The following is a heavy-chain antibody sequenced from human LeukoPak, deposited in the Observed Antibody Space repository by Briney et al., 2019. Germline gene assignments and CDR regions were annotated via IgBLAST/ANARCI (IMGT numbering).Heavy chain of an antibody. CDR3: ARAQTGDYYDSSGYYWIDY. J-gene: IGHJ4*02. D-gene: IGHD3-22*01. Sequence: KPGGSLRLSCAASGFTFSDYYMSWIRQAPGKGLEWVSYISSSGSTIYYADSVKGRFTISRDNDKNSLYLQMNSLRAEDTAVYYCARAQTGDYYDSSGYYWIDYWGQGTLVTVSS. CDR1: GFTFSDYY. CDR2: ISSSGSTI. V-gene: IGHV3-11*04.